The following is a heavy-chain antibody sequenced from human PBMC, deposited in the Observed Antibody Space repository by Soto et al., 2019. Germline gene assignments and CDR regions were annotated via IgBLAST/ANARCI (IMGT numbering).Heavy chain of an antibody. D-gene: IGHD3-10*01. CDR2: IYYSGST. CDR1: GGSISSGDYY. Sequence: SETLSLTYIVSGGSISSGDYYWSWIRQPPGKGLEWIGYIYYSGSTYYNPSLKSRVSISVDTSENQFSLKLSSVTAPDTAVYYCARDDRGVDYFDYWGQGTLVTVSS. CDR3: ARDDRGVDYFDY. J-gene: IGHJ4*02. V-gene: IGHV4-30-4*01.